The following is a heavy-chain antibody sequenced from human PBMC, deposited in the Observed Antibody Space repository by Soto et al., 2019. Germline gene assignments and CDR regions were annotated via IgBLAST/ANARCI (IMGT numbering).Heavy chain of an antibody. CDR1: GNTFTAFY. CDR2: VNPNNGVT. Sequence: XSGKVSCKATGNTFTAFYMNGVRQAPGQGLEWMGWVNPNNGVTKYSQKFQDRVTMTRDTSINTAYMELSSLTSDDKAVSYCTTLRYDQWAQGTLVTVSS. CDR3: TTLRYDQ. D-gene: IGHD3-9*01. V-gene: IGHV1-2*02. J-gene: IGHJ5*02.